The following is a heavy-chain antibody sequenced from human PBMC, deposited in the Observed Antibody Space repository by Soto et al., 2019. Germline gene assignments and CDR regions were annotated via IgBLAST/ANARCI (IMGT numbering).Heavy chain of an antibody. CDR1: GGTFSSYT. Sequence: GASVKVSCKASGGTFSSYTISWVRQAPGQGLEWMGRIIPILGIANYAQKFQGRVTITADKSTSTAYMELSSLRSEDTAMYYCARARGGYDCNFDFWGQGTLVTVSS. CDR3: ARARGGYDCNFDF. V-gene: IGHV1-69*02. D-gene: IGHD5-12*01. CDR2: IIPILGIA. J-gene: IGHJ4*02.